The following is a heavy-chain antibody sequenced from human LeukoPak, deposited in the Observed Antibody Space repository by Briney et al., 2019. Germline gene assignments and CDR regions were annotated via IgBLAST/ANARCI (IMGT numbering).Heavy chain of an antibody. V-gene: IGHV4-59*01. Sequence: SETLSLTCSVSGVSIDSYHWSWIRQPPGKGLEWIGYFYYTGSTNYSPSFEGRVTISEDTSKNQISLRLTSVTAADTAVYYCAGRTAATTRPFDYWGQGTLVTVSS. J-gene: IGHJ4*02. CDR3: AGRTAATTRPFDY. CDR1: GVSIDSYH. D-gene: IGHD2-21*02. CDR2: FYYTGST.